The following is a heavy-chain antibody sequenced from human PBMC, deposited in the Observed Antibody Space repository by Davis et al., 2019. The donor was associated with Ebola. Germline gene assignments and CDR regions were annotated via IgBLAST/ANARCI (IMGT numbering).Heavy chain of an antibody. CDR2: ISAYNGNT. Sequence: ASVKVSCKASGYTFTGYYMHWVRQAPGQGLEWMGWISAYNGNTNYAQKLQGRVTMTTNTSTSTAYMELRSLRSDDTAVYYCARDSFITPFDYWGQGTLVTVSS. V-gene: IGHV1-18*04. D-gene: IGHD3-22*01. CDR3: ARDSFITPFDY. J-gene: IGHJ4*02. CDR1: GYTFTGYY.